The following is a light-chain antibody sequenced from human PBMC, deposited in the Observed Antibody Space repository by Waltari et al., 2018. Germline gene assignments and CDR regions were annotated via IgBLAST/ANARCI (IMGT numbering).Light chain of an antibody. Sequence: QSALTQPASVSGSPGQSITISCTGTSSDVGGYNYVSWYQQHPGKAPKLMLYEVSNRPSGVSNRFSGSKSGNTDALTISGLQAEDEADYYCSSYTSSSTYVFGTGTKVTVL. CDR1: SSDVGGYNY. CDR3: SSYTSSSTYV. CDR2: EVS. V-gene: IGLV2-14*01. J-gene: IGLJ1*01.